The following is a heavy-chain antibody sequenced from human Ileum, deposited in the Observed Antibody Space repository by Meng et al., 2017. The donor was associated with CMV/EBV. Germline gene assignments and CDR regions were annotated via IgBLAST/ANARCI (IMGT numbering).Heavy chain of an antibody. CDR3: ARGRGMATIGRYYYYYYGMDV. D-gene: IGHD5-24*01. CDR1: GYY. Sequence: GYYWGWIRQPPGKGLEWIGEINHSGSTNYNPSLKSRVTISVDTSKNQFSLKLSSVTAADTAVYYCARGRGMATIGRYYYYYYGMDVWGQGTTVTVSS. CDR2: INHSGST. V-gene: IGHV4-34*01. J-gene: IGHJ6*02.